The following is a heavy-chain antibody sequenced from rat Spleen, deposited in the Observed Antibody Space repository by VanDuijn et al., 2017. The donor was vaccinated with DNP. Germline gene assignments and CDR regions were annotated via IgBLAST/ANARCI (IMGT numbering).Heavy chain of an antibody. CDR1: GYPITSGFR. CDR2: INGTGNT. CDR3: AIQLGVFDY. V-gene: IGHV3-3*01. D-gene: IGHD5-1*01. Sequence: EVQLQESGPGLVKPSQSLSLTCSVSGYPITSGFRWTWIRKIQGEKLEWMGNINGTGNTNYNPSLKSRISITRDISKNQFFLQVNSVTPEDSATYYCAIQLGVFDYWGHGVMVTVSS. J-gene: IGHJ2*01.